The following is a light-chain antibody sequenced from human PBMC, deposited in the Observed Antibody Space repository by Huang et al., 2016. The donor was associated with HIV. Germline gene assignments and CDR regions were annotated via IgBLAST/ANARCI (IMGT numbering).Light chain of an antibody. J-gene: IGKJ2*01. Sequence: DIVMTQSPDSLPVSLGERATIKCRSSQSLLYSSNNKNYLAWYQQRPGQPPKLLIYWASTRESGVPDRFSGGGSGTDFTLTISSLQAEDVVVYYCQQYYSTPRTFGQGTKLEIK. CDR1: QSLLYSSNNKNY. V-gene: IGKV4-1*01. CDR2: WAS. CDR3: QQYYSTPRT.